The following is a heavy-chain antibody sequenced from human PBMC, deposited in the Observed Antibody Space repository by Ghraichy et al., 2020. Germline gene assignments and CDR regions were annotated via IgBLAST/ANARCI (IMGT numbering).Heavy chain of an antibody. J-gene: IGHJ4*02. V-gene: IGHV3-53*01. CDR3: ARGIATVTTIDY. CDR1: GFTVSSNY. Sequence: GGSLRLSCAASGFTVSSNYMSWVRQAPGKGLEWVSVIYSGGSTYYADSVKGRFTISRDNSKNTLYLQMNSLRAEDTAVYYCARGIATVTTIDYWGQGTLVTVSS. CDR2: IYSGGST. D-gene: IGHD4-17*01.